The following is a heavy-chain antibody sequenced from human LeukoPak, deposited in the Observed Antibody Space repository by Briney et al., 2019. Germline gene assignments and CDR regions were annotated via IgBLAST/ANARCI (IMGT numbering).Heavy chain of an antibody. V-gene: IGHV3-21*01. J-gene: IGHJ1*01. Sequence: PGGSLRLSCAASGFSFSSYAMNWVRQAPGKGLEWVSSIDSSSSHIYYADSVKGRFTISRDNTKSSLYLQMNSLGAEDMAVYYCARGYCGGDCYGDWGQGTLVTVSS. D-gene: IGHD2-21*02. CDR1: GFSFSSYA. CDR2: IDSSSSHI. CDR3: ARGYCGGDCYGD.